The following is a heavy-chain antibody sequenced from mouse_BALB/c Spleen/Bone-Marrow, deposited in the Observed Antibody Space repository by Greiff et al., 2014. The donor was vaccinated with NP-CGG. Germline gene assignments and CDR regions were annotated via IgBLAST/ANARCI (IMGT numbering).Heavy chain of an antibody. CDR3: ARNGNYGAWFAY. Sequence: EVHLVESGAELVKPGASVKLSCTASGFNIKDTYMHWVKQRPEQGLEWIGRIVPANGNTKYDPKFQGKATITADTSSNTAYLQLSSLTSEDTAVYYCARNGNYGAWFAYWGQGTLVTVSA. CDR1: GFNIKDTY. D-gene: IGHD2-1*01. V-gene: IGHV14-3*02. CDR2: IVPANGNT. J-gene: IGHJ3*01.